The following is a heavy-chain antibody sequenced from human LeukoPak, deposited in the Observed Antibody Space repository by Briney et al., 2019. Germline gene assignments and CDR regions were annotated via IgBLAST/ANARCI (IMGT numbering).Heavy chain of an antibody. CDR1: GGSISSGSYF. V-gene: IGHV4-61*02. CDR2: IYASGST. Sequence: SETLSLTCTVSGGSISSGSYFWSWIRQPAGKGLEWIGRIYASGSTNFNPSLKSRVTTSVDTSKNQFSLKLSSVTAADTAVYYCARHVGVSGNYYNPYYYYYMDVWGKGTTVTVSS. D-gene: IGHD3-10*01. CDR3: ARHVGVSGNYYNPYYYYYMDV. J-gene: IGHJ6*03.